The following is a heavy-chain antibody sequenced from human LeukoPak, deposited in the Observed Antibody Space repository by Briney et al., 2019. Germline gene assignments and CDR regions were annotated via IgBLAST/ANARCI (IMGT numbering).Heavy chain of an antibody. CDR1: GNSLSTSKSY. V-gene: IGHV4-39*07. J-gene: IGHJ3*01. D-gene: IGHD3-10*01. CDR3: AREFWSSRSGNLQAFHV. CDR2: IYFSGNT. Sequence: SDTLSLTCTVSGNSLSTSKSYWGWIRQPPLKGLEWIGSIYFSGNTYYNASLKSRVTISVDTSKNQFSLKLRSVTAADTAVYYCAREFWSSRSGNLQAFHVWGQGTMVTVSP.